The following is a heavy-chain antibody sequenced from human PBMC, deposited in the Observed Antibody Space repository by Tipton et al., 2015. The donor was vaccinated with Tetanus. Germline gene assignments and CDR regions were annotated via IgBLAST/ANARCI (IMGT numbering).Heavy chain of an antibody. CDR2: IIPIFGTA. CDR3: ARVLVRVTNWFDP. V-gene: IGHV1-69*12. CDR1: GGTFSSYA. Sequence: QVQLVQSGAEVKKPGSSVKVSCKASGGTFSSYALSWVRQAPGQGLEWMCGIIPIFGTANYAQKFQGRVTITADESTSTAYMELSSLRSEDTAVYYCARVLVRVTNWFDPWGQGTLVTVSS. D-gene: IGHD3-10*01. J-gene: IGHJ5*02.